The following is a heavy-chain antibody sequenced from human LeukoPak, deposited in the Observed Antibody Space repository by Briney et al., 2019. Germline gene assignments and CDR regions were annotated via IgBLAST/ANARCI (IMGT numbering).Heavy chain of an antibody. D-gene: IGHD6-19*01. J-gene: IGHJ4*02. Sequence: GGSLRLSCAAPGFTFSSSAMRWVRQAPGKGLEWVSTITTASGDSTYYADSVKGRFTISRGNSKNTLYLQMNSLRAEDTAVYYCAKYKYNSVSGPFDLWGLGALVTVSS. V-gene: IGHV3-23*01. CDR1: GFTFSSSA. CDR3: AKYKYNSVSGPFDL. CDR2: ITTASGDST.